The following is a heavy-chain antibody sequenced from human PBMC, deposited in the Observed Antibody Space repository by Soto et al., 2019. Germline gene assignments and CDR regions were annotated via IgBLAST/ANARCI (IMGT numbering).Heavy chain of an antibody. CDR2: IYYSGST. Sequence: SETLFLTCTVSGGSISSYYWSWIRQPPGKGLEWIGYIYYSGSTNYNPSLKSRVTISVETSKNQFSLKLSSVTAADTAVYYCARVAALNGMFSSSSWPDKRAYYYYMDVWGKGTTVTVSS. V-gene: IGHV4-59*01. J-gene: IGHJ6*03. CDR1: GGSISSYY. D-gene: IGHD6-6*01. CDR3: ARVAALNGMFSSSSWPDKRAYYYYMDV.